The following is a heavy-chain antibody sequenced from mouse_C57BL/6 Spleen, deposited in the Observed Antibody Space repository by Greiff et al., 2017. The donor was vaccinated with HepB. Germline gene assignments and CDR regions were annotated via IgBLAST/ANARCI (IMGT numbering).Heavy chain of an antibody. D-gene: IGHD3-2*02. CDR2: IDPDNGDT. Sequence: EVQLQQSGAELVRPGASVKLSCTASGFNIKDDYMHWVKQRPEQGLEWIGWIDPDNGDTEYASKFQGKATITADTSSNTAYLQLSSLTSEDTAVYYCTRAAQAPYYAMDYWGQGTSVTVSS. CDR3: TRAAQAPYYAMDY. J-gene: IGHJ4*01. V-gene: IGHV14-4*01. CDR1: GFNIKDDY.